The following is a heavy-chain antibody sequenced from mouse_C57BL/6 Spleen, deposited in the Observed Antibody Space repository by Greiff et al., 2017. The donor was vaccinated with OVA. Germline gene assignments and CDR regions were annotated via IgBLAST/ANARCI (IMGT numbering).Heavy chain of an antibody. Sequence: VQLKESGPGLVKPSQSLSLTCSVTGYSITSGYYWNWIRQFPGNKLEWMGYISYDGSNNYNPSLKNRISITRDTSKNQFFLKLNSVTTEDTATYYCARRVGHYFDYWGQGTTLTVSS. J-gene: IGHJ2*01. D-gene: IGHD4-1*01. CDR1: GYSITSGYY. V-gene: IGHV3-6*01. CDR3: ARRVGHYFDY. CDR2: ISYDGSN.